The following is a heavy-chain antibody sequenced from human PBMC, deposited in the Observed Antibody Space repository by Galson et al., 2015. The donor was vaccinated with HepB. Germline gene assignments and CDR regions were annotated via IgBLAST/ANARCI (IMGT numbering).Heavy chain of an antibody. CDR1: GFTFSSYG. V-gene: IGHV3-33*01. CDR2: IWYDGSNK. CDR3: ARDGGYCSSTSCYTRSYSSSSEFDY. J-gene: IGHJ4*02. Sequence: SLRLSCAASGFTFSSYGMHWVRQAPGKGLEWVAVIWYDGSNKYYADSVKGRFIISRDNSKNTLYLQMNSLRAEDTAVYYCARDGGYCSSTSCYTRSYSSSSEFDYWGQGTLVTVSS. D-gene: IGHD2-2*02.